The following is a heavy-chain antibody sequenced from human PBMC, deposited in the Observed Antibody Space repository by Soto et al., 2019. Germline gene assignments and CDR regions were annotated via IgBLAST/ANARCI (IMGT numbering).Heavy chain of an antibody. CDR1: GGTFSSYA. CDR2: IIPIFGTA. Sequence: QVQLVQSGAEVKKHGSSVKVSCKASGGTFSSYAISWVRQAPGQGLEWMGGIIPIFGTANYAQKFQGRVTITADESTSTAYMELSSLRSEDTAVYYCATQRDDYVWGSYRHPFDYWGQGTLVTVSS. V-gene: IGHV1-69*01. D-gene: IGHD3-16*02. CDR3: ATQRDDYVWGSYRHPFDY. J-gene: IGHJ4*02.